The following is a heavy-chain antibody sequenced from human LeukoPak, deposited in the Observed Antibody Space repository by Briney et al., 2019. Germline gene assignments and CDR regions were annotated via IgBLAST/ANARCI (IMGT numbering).Heavy chain of an antibody. CDR3: ARGASSGWYQLHFDY. Sequence: SVTVSCKASGGTFGSYAISWVRQAPGQGLEWMGGIIPIFGTANYAQKFQGRVTITADESTSTAYMELSSLRSEDTAVYYCARGASSGWYQLHFDYWGQGTLVTVSS. CDR2: IIPIFGTA. V-gene: IGHV1-69*13. J-gene: IGHJ4*02. D-gene: IGHD6-19*01. CDR1: GGTFGSYA.